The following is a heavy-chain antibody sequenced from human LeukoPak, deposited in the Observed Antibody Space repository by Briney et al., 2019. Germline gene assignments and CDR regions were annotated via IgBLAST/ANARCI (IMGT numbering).Heavy chain of an antibody. CDR1: GYTFTGYY. D-gene: IGHD3-3*01. CDR3: ARAYDVWSAYDY. J-gene: IGHJ4*02. Sequence: ASVKVSCKASGYTFTGYYVHWVRQAPGQGPEWVGWINPKSGGTNYAQRFQGRVTTTTDTSISTAYIELSRLRSDDTAVYYCARAYDVWSAYDYWGQGTLLTVSS. V-gene: IGHV1-2*02. CDR2: INPKSGGT.